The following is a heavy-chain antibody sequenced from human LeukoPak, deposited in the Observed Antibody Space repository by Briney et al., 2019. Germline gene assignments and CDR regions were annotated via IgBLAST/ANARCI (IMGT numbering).Heavy chain of an antibody. Sequence: EWINPNSSGTNYAQKFQGRVTMTRDTSISTAYMELSRLRSDDTAVYYCASPKQWRNVFDIWGQGTMVTVSS. CDR3: ASPKQWRNVFDI. V-gene: IGHV1-2*02. CDR2: INPNSSGT. D-gene: IGHD6-19*01. J-gene: IGHJ3*02.